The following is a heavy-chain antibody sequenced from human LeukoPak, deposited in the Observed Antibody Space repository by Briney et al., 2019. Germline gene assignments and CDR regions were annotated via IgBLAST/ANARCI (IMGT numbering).Heavy chain of an antibody. CDR2: INPSDGGT. J-gene: IGHJ4*02. CDR3: ARASSTGWYSY. V-gene: IGHV1-46*01. D-gene: IGHD2-15*01. Sequence: ASVKVSCKASGHTFTNYHLHWVRQAAGQGLEWMGMINPSDGGTRYAQKFQGRGTMTRDTSTSTVYMELSSLRSEDTAVYYCARASSTGWYSYWGQGTLVTVSS. CDR1: GHTFTNYH.